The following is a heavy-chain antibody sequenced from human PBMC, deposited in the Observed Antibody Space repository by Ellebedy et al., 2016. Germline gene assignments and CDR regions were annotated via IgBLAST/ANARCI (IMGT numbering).Heavy chain of an antibody. CDR1: GGSISSGGYS. J-gene: IGHJ5*02. Sequence: SETLSLTXAVSGGSISSGGYSWSWIRQPPGKGREWIGYIYHSGSTYYNPSLKSRVTISVDRSKNQFSLKLSSVTAANTAVYYCARALKDWFDPWGQGTLVTVSS. CDR3: ARALKDWFDP. V-gene: IGHV4-30-2*01. CDR2: IYHSGST.